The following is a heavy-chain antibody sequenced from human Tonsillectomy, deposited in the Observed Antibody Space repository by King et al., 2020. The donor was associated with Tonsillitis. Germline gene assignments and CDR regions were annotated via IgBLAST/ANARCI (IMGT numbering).Heavy chain of an antibody. V-gene: IGHV1-69*11. CDR1: GGFFSSYT. D-gene: IGHD5-12*01. CDR3: FLRGGPDAFDI. Sequence: VQLVESGAEVKKPGSSVKASCTASGGFFSSYTISWVRQAPGQGLEWMGRIIPILGTVNYVQQFQGRVTITADESTSTAYMELSSLRSEDTAVYYCFLRGGPDAFDIWGQGTLVTVSS. J-gene: IGHJ3*02. CDR2: IIPILGTV.